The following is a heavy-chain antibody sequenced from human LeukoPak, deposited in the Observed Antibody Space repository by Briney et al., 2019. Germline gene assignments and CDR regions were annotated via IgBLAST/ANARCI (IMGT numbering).Heavy chain of an antibody. D-gene: IGHD1-26*01. Sequence: ASVKVSCKASGYTFTSYAIHWVRQAPGQRLEWMGWISAGNGNTKCSQNFQGRVTFISNTSATTAFMELSSLRSEDAAAYYCARDSGSGNNDYWGQGTLVTVSS. CDR3: ARDSGSGNNDY. V-gene: IGHV1-3*01. CDR2: ISAGNGNT. J-gene: IGHJ4*02. CDR1: GYTFTSYA.